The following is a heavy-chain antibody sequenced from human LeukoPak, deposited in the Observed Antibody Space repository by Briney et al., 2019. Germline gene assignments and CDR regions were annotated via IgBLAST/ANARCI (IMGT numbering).Heavy chain of an antibody. CDR2: INTNTGNP. D-gene: IGHD2-15*01. J-gene: IGHJ5*02. V-gene: IGHV7-4-1*02. CDR1: GYTFTSYA. CDR3: ARVVVAATLRGCFDP. Sequence: ASVKVSCKASGYTFTSYAMNWVRQAPGQGLEWMGWINTNTGNPTYAQGFTGRFVFSLDTSVSTAYLQISSLKAEDTAVYYCARVVVAATLRGCFDPWGQGTLVTVSS.